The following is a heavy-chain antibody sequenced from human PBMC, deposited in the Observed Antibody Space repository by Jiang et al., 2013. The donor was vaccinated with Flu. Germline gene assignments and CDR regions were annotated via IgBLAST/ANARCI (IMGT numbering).Heavy chain of an antibody. CDR3: ARQGADGDYPDY. D-gene: IGHD4-17*01. V-gene: IGHV5-51*01. J-gene: IGHJ4*02. CDR1: GFSFTTYW. CDR2: IYPGDSDT. Sequence: GAEVKKPGESLKISCGGSGFSFTTYWIAWVRQMPGKGLEWMGTIYPGDSDTRYSPSFQGRVTMSVDKSISTAYLQWSSLEASDTAIYYCARQGADGDYPDYWGQGTLVTVSS.